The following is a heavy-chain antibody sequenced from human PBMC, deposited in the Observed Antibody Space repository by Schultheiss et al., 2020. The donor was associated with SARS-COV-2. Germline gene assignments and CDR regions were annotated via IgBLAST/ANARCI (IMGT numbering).Heavy chain of an antibody. CDR2: ISAYNGNT. D-gene: IGHD2-8*01. J-gene: IGHJ6*03. CDR3: ARAGYCTNGVCLSLWSSSWYSFYYYYYMDV. V-gene: IGHV1-18*01. CDR1: GYTFTSYG. Sequence: GESLKISCKASGYTFTSYGISWVRQAPGQGLEWMGWISAYNGNTNYAQKLQGRVTMTTDTSTSTAYMELRSLRSDDTAVYYCARAGYCTNGVCLSLWSSSWYSFYYYYYMDVWGKGTTVTVSS.